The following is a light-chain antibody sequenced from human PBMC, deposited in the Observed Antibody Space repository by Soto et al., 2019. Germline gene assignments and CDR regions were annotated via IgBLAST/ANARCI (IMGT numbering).Light chain of an antibody. CDR2: KAS. Sequence: DIHMTQSPSTLSASVGYRFTITCRASQSISSWLAWYQQKPGKAPKLLIYKASSLESGVPSRLSGSGSGTEFTLTISSLQPDDFAPYYCQQYNSYWTFGQGTKVDIK. J-gene: IGKJ1*01. CDR1: QSISSW. V-gene: IGKV1-5*03. CDR3: QQYNSYWT.